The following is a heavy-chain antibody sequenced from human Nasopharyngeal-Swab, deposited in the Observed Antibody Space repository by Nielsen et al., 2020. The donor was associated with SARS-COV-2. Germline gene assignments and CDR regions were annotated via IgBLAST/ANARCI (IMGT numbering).Heavy chain of an antibody. CDR1: GFTFSSYE. D-gene: IGHD6-19*01. J-gene: IGHJ4*02. Sequence: GGSLRLSCAASGFTFSSYEMNWVRQAPGKGLEWVSYISSSRNTIYYADSVKGRFTISRDNAKNSLYLQMNSLRGEDTAVYYCARETDYNSGLSTALDYWGQGTLVTVSS. CDR3: ARETDYNSGLSTALDY. V-gene: IGHV3-48*03. CDR2: ISSSRNTI.